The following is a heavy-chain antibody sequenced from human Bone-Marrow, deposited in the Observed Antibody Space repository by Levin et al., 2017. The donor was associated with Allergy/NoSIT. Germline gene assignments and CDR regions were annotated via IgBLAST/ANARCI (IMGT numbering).Heavy chain of an antibody. V-gene: IGHV4-31*03. Sequence: SETLSLTCTVSGGSITSGEYYWSWIRQPPGKGLEWVGYIYYSGDTYYNPSLKSRLRISVATSGSQFSLRLRSVTAADTAVYYCARERDYGDSHEIDYWGQGTLVTVAS. CDR3: ARERDYGDSHEIDY. D-gene: IGHD4-17*01. J-gene: IGHJ4*02. CDR2: IYYSGDT. CDR1: GGSITSGEYY.